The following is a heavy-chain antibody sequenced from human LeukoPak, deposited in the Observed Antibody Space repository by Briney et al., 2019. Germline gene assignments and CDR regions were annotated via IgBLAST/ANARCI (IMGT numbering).Heavy chain of an antibody. CDR1: GGSISSYY. J-gene: IGHJ6*02. V-gene: IGHV4-59*12. D-gene: IGHD3-10*01. CDR2: IYYSGST. Sequence: PSETLSLTCTVSGGSISSYYWSWIRQPPGKGLEWIGYIYYSGSTNYNPSLKSRVTISVDTSKNQFSLKLSSVTAADTAVYYCARRGPYGSGRIYYYGMDVWGQGTTVTVSS. CDR3: ARRGPYGSGRIYYYGMDV.